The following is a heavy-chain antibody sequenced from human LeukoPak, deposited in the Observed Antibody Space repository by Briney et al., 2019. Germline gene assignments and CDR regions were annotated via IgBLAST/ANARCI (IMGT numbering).Heavy chain of an antibody. Sequence: GGSLRLSCAASGFSFRNYEMTWVRQAPGKGLEWLSYISKSGSPKYYADSVKGRFTISRDNAKNSLFLQMNSLRAEDTAVYYCAKDRAVRGVPYYFDYWGQGTLVTVSS. J-gene: IGHJ4*02. CDR3: AKDRAVRGVPYYFDY. V-gene: IGHV3-48*03. CDR2: ISKSGSPK. CDR1: GFSFRNYE. D-gene: IGHD3-10*01.